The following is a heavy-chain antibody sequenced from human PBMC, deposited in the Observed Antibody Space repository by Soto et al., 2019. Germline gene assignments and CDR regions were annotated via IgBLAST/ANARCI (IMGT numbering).Heavy chain of an antibody. CDR1: GYTFTSNF. CDR3: TRLRLLKGAFDV. Sequence: QVQLVQSGAEVKKPGASVKVSCQASGYTFTSNFIHWVRQAPGQGLEWMGEINPRAGSTTYAQKXXGXLTVTRDTSTSTVYMNLSSLTSDDTAVYYCTRLRLLKGAFDVWGQGTMVTVSS. V-gene: IGHV1-46*03. CDR2: INPRAGST. J-gene: IGHJ3*01.